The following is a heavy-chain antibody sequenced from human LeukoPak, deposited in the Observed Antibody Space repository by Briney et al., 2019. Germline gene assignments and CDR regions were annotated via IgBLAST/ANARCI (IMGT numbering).Heavy chain of an antibody. CDR1: GGSISSGGYY. CDR3: ARDKGFYYFDY. V-gene: IGHV4-30-2*01. CDR2: IYHSGST. Sequence: TLSLTCTVSGGSISSGGYYWSWIRQPPGKGLEWIGYIYHSGSTYYNPSLKSRVTISVDRSKNQFSLKLSSVTAADTAVYYCARDKGFYYFDYWGQGTLVTVSS. D-gene: IGHD3-10*01. J-gene: IGHJ4*02.